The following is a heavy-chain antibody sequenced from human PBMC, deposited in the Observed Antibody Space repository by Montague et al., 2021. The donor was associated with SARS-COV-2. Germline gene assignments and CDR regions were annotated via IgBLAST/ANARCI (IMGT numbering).Heavy chain of an antibody. CDR1: GFTFDDYA. V-gene: IGHV3-9*01. J-gene: IGHJ4*02. CDR3: ARGETGYRTSWPDY. D-gene: IGHD6-13*01. CDR2: ISWNSDSI. Sequence: PLRLSCAASGFTFDDYAMHWVRQAPGKGLEWVSGISWNSDSIDYADSVKGRFTISRDNAKNSLYLQMNSLRAEDTAFYYCARGETGYRTSWPDYWGQGTLVTVSS.